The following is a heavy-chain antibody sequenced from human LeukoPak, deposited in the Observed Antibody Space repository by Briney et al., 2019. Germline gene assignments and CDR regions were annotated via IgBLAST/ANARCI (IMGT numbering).Heavy chain of an antibody. D-gene: IGHD2-2*01. CDR1: GFTFSDYY. Sequence: PGGSLRLSCAASGFTFSDYYMSWIRQAPGKGLEWVSYISSSSYTNYADSVKGRFTISRDNAKNSLYLQMNSLRAEDTAVYYCARESVGYCSSTSCYAPDYWGQGTLVTVSS. V-gene: IGHV3-11*06. CDR3: ARESVGYCSSTSCYAPDY. CDR2: ISSSSYT. J-gene: IGHJ4*02.